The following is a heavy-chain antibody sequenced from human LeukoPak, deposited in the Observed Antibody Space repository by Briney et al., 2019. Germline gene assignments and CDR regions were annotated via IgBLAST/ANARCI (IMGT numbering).Heavy chain of an antibody. Sequence: ASVKVSCKASGYTFTSYYMHWVRQAPGQGLEWMGIINPSGGSTSYAQKFQGRVIMTRDTSISTVYMDLSTLRSNETAVYYCARGVTETTRWFDPWGQGTLVTVSS. J-gene: IGHJ5*02. CDR3: ARGVTETTRWFDP. V-gene: IGHV1-46*01. CDR2: INPSGGST. D-gene: IGHD1-20*01. CDR1: GYTFTSYY.